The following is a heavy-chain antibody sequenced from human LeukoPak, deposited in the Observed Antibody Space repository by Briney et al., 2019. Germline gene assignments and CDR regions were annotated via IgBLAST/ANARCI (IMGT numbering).Heavy chain of an antibody. J-gene: IGHJ5*02. V-gene: IGHV3-74*01. CDR1: GFTFRSDA. D-gene: IGHD6-13*01. CDR3: AKVSWDVVGDSIAAAGRTFDP. Sequence: GGSLRLSCAASGFTFRSDAMSWVRQVPGKGLEWLSRINSDGSSTTYADSVKGRFTISRDNAKNTLYLQLNSLRAEDTAVYYCAKVSWDVVGDSIAAAGRTFDPWGQGTLVTVSS. CDR2: INSDGSST.